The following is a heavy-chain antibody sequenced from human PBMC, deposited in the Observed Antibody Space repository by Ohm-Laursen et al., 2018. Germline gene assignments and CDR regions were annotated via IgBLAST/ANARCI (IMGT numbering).Heavy chain of an antibody. V-gene: IGHV3-21*01. J-gene: IGHJ6*02. CDR1: GFTFSTYS. CDR2: ISSSSSYI. D-gene: IGHD3-16*01. CDR3: ARGSLNGLDV. Sequence: SLRLSCAASGFTFSTYSMNWVRQAPGKGLEWVSSISSSSSYIYYADSVKGRFTISRDNAKNSLFLQMNSLRAEDTAVYYCARGSLNGLDVWGQGTTVTVSS.